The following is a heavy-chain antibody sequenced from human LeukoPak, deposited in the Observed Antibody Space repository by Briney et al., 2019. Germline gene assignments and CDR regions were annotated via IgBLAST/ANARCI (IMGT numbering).Heavy chain of an antibody. CDR2: TYYRCKWYN. V-gene: IGHV6-1*01. D-gene: IGHD6-13*01. CDR1: GDSVSSNSAA. J-gene: IGHJ3*02. Sequence: SQTLSLTCVISGDSVSSNSAAWNWIRQSPSRGLEWLGRTYYRCKWYNDYAVSVKSRITISPDTSKNQFPLQLKSVTPEDTAVYYCATSTAAGTNAFDIWGQGIMVTVSS. CDR3: ATSTAAGTNAFDI.